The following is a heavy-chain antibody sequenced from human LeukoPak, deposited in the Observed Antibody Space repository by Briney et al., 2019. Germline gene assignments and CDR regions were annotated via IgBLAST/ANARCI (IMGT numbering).Heavy chain of an antibody. J-gene: IGHJ6*02. CDR3: TTVVVVTAVHYYGMDV. V-gene: IGHV3-15*01. Sequence: GGSLRLSCAASGFTFSNAWMSGGRQAPGKGLEWVGRIKSKTDGGTTDYAAPVKGRFTISRDDSKNTLYLQMNSLKTEDTAVYYCTTVVVVTAVHYYGMDVWGQGTTVTVSS. D-gene: IGHD2-21*02. CDR1: GFTFSNAW. CDR2: IKSKTDGGTT.